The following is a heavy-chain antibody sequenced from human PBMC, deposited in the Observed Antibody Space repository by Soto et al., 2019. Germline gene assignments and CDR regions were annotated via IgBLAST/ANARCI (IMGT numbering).Heavy chain of an antibody. J-gene: IGHJ3*01. Sequence: GGSLRLSCAASGFIFNNYALSWVRQVPGKGLEWVSSVSGRGGTTHYADSVRGRFTISRDNSKNTLSLQMNSLRAEDTALYYCAKARAETLHGDSNGALESWGQGTMVTVSS. V-gene: IGHV3-23*01. CDR3: AKARAETLHGDSNGALES. CDR1: GFIFNNYA. CDR2: VSGRGGTT. D-gene: IGHD3-22*01.